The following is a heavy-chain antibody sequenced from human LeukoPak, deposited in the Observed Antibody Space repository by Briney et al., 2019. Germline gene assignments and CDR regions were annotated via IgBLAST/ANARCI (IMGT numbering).Heavy chain of an antibody. J-gene: IGHJ4*02. CDR1: GYSFTSYW. V-gene: IGHV5-51*01. CDR3: ARARYFDY. Sequence: GESLKISCKGSGYSFTSYWSGWVRQMPGKGLEWLGIIYPGDSDTRYSSSFQGQVTISADKSISTAYRQWSSLKASDTAMYYCARARYFDYWGQGTLVTVSS. CDR2: IYPGDSDT.